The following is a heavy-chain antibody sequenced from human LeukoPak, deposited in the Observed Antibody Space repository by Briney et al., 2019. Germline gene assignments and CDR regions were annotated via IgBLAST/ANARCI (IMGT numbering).Heavy chain of an antibody. J-gene: IGHJ3*01. CDR3: ARGHHVVVATATWASDAFDL. CDR1: RYNFTSHW. Sequence: GESLKISCKGSRYNFTSHWIGWVRQMPGKGLEWMGIIYPGDSDSRQSPSLRGQVTISADKSINTAYLQWNSLKASDTAMYYCARGHHVVVATATWASDAFDLWGQGTMVTVSS. V-gene: IGHV5-51*01. CDR2: IYPGDSDS. D-gene: IGHD2-21*02.